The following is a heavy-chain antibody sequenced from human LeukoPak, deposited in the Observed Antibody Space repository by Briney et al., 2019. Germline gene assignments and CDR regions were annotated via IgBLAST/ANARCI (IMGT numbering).Heavy chain of an antibody. CDR1: GFTFSNYA. Sequence: GESLRLSCAASGFTFSNYAMSWVRQAPGKGLEWVSAISGSGGSTYYADSVKGRFTISRDNSKNTLYLQMNSLRAEDTAVYYCAKDGTITMIVVVPNDAFDIWGQGTMVTVSS. J-gene: IGHJ3*02. CDR3: AKDGTITMIVVVPNDAFDI. CDR2: ISGSGGST. D-gene: IGHD3-22*01. V-gene: IGHV3-23*01.